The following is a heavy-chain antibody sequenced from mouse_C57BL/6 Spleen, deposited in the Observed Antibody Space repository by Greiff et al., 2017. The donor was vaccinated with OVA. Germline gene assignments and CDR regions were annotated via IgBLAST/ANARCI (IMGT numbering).Heavy chain of an antibody. V-gene: IGHV1-55*01. D-gene: IGHD2-4*01. CDR1: GYTFTSYW. J-gene: IGHJ2*01. CDR3: ARGGDYDPYY. CDR2: IYPGSGST. Sequence: QVQLKQPGAELVMPGASVKMSCKASGYTFTSYWITWVKQRPGQGLEWIGDIYPGSGSTNYNEKFKSKATLTVDTSSSTAYMQLSSLTSEDSAVYYCARGGDYDPYYWGQGTTLTVSS.